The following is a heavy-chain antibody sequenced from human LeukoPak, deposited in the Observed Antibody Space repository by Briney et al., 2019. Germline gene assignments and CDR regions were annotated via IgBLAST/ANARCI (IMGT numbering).Heavy chain of an antibody. Sequence: GGSLRLSCAVSGFTFSSYAMHWVRQAPGKGLEYVSAISRNGRNTLYANSVKGRFTISRDNSKNTLYLQMGSLRAEDMAVYYCARETTGEAALDIWGQGTMVTVSS. CDR1: GFTFSSYA. V-gene: IGHV3-64*01. D-gene: IGHD7-27*01. J-gene: IGHJ3*02. CDR3: ARETTGEAALDI. CDR2: ISRNGRNT.